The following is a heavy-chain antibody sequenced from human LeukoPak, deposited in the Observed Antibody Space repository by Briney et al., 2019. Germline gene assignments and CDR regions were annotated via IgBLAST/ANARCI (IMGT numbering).Heavy chain of an antibody. CDR3: ARVVRSSTKTYYYYGMDV. J-gene: IGHJ6*02. CDR2: INPSGGST. D-gene: IGHD2-2*01. CDR1: GYTFTSYD. Sequence: ASVKVSCKASGYTFTSYDINWVRQATGQGLEWMGIINPSGGSTSYAQKFQGRVTMTRDTSTSTVYMELSSLRSEDTAVYYCARVVRSSTKTYYYYGMDVWGQGTTVTVSS. V-gene: IGHV1-46*01.